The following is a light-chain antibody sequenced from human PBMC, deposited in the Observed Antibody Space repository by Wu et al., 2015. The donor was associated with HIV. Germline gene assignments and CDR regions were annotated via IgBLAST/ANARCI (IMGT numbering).Light chain of an antibody. CDR1: QEIRDD. Sequence: AIQMTQSPSSLSASVGDRVIITCRASQEIRDDLSWFQQKPGRAPKLLIYGASILYSGVPSRFSGSGSGTDFTLTISDLQSEDFATYYYLQDFNYPRTFGQGTRV. V-gene: IGKV1-6*01. J-gene: IGKJ1*01. CDR2: GAS. CDR3: LQDFNYPRT.